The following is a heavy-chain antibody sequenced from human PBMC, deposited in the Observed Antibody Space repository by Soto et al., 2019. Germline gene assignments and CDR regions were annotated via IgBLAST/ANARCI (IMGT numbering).Heavy chain of an antibody. CDR2: ISASGGNT. V-gene: IGHV3-23*04. CDR3: ADGGEWSFNFEY. Sequence: EVQLVESGGGLVQPGRSLRLSCAASGFTFDDYAMHWVRQAPGKGLEWVSGISASGGNTYYADSVKGRFTISRDNSKNTLYLQMNNLRVEDKAVYYCADGGEWSFNFEYWGQGTLVTVFS. CDR1: GFTFDDYA. D-gene: IGHD3-3*01. J-gene: IGHJ4*02.